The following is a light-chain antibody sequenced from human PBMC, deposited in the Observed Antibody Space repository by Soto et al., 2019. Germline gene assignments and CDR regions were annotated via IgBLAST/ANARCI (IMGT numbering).Light chain of an antibody. V-gene: IGKV1-5*01. Sequence: SPSTLSASVGDTVTITCRASQTISGWLAWYQQRPGKAPNLLIFDASTLESGVPSRFSGSGSGTTFTLTISSLQSDDFATYYCLQYNGYYRTFGQGTKVDIK. CDR1: QTISGW. CDR2: DAS. J-gene: IGKJ1*01. CDR3: LQYNGYYRT.